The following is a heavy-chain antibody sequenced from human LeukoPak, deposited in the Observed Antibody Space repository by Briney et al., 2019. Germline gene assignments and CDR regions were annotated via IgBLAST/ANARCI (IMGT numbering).Heavy chain of an antibody. CDR1: GGSISSYY. CDR3: ASAGGYYGDHTHDY. J-gene: IGHJ4*02. V-gene: IGHV4-59*01. Sequence: SETLSLTCTVSGGSISSYYWSWIRQPPGRGLEWIGYIYYSGSTNYNPSLKSRVTISVDTSKNQFSLKLSSVTAADTAVYYCASAGGYYGDHTHDYWGQGTLVTVSS. CDR2: IYYSGST. D-gene: IGHD4-17*01.